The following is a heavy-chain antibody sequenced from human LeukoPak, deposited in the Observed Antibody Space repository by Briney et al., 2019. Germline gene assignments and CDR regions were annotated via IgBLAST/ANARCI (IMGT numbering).Heavy chain of an antibody. Sequence: PGGSLRLSCAASGFTFDDHAMHWVRQAPGKGLEWVSGISWNSGTIVYADSVKGRFTISRDNAKNSLYLQMNSLRVEDTALYYCVKDISYDILTGDDAFDIWGQGTMVTVSS. CDR2: ISWNSGTI. CDR3: VKDISYDILTGDDAFDI. V-gene: IGHV3-9*01. CDR1: GFTFDDHA. D-gene: IGHD3-9*01. J-gene: IGHJ3*02.